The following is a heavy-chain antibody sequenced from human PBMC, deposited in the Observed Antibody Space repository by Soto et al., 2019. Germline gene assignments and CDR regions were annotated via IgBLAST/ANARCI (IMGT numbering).Heavy chain of an antibody. CDR1: GFTFSSYG. CDR2: ISYDGSNK. D-gene: IGHD6-13*01. CDR3: AKAQQQLGDYYYYGMDV. V-gene: IGHV3-30*18. J-gene: IGHJ6*01. Sequence: QVQLVESGGGVVQPGRSLRLSCAASGFTFSSYGMHWVRQAPGKGLEWVAVISYDGSNKYYADSVKGRFTISRDNSKNTLYLQMNSLRAEDTAVYYCAKAQQQLGDYYYYGMDVW.